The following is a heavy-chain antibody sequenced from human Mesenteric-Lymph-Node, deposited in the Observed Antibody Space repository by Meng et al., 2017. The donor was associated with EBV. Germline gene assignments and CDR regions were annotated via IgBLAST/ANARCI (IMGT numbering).Heavy chain of an antibody. CDR1: GYPFTNYG. Sequence: QAQLVQSGGEVQKPGASVKGRCKASGYPFTNYGITWGRQAPGQGLEWMGWINAYNGDTNYAQTLQGRVTMTTDTSTSTAYMELRSLRSDDTAVYYCARVEVGITSGDYWGQGTLVTVSS. CDR2: INAYNGDT. V-gene: IGHV1-18*01. CDR3: ARVEVGITSGDY. J-gene: IGHJ4*02. D-gene: IGHD1-26*01.